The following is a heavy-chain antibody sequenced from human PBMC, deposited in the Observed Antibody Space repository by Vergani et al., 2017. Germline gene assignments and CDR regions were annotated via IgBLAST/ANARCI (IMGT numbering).Heavy chain of an antibody. V-gene: IGHV3-72*01. D-gene: IGHD1-1*01. CDR2: IRNKANDYTT. CDR1: GFIFSYHY. J-gene: IGHJ3*02. CDR3: VRIKGSNWNDHLYDI. Sequence: EVQVVESGGGLVQPGGSLRLSCAASGFIFSYHYMDWVRQAPGKGLEWVGRIRNKANDYTTQYAASGQGRFTISRDDSKSYLYLQMNSLQTEDTPLYYCVRIKGSNWNDHLYDIWGQGTLVTVS.